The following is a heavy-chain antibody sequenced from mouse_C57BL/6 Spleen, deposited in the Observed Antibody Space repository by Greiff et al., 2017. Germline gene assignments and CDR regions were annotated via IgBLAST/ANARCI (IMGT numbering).Heavy chain of an antibody. CDR1: GYTFTNYW. V-gene: IGHV1-69*01. J-gene: IGHJ4*01. CDR3: ARGDYGYYAMDY. D-gene: IGHD1-1*02. CDR2: IDPSDSFA. Sequence: QVQLQQPGAELVMPGASVKLSCKASGYTFTNYWMHWVKQRPGQGLEWIGEIDPSDSFANYNQNFKGKSTLTVDKSSTTAYMQLSSLTSEDSAVYYCARGDYGYYAMDYWGQGTSVTVSS.